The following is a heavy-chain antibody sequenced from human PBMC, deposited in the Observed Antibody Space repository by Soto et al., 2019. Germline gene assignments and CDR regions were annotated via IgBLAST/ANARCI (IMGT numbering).Heavy chain of an antibody. Sequence: SETLSLTCTVSGASMNSYHWSWIRQPAGKGLEWIGHIHSSGSTNYNPSLKSRVTMSVDTSKNQFSLRLMSLTAAETAVYYCERDKAVEAEGITWFDTWGQGSLVTVSS. D-gene: IGHD3-10*01. V-gene: IGHV4-4*07. CDR2: IHSSGST. CDR3: ERDKAVEAEGITWFDT. J-gene: IGHJ5*02. CDR1: GASMNSYH.